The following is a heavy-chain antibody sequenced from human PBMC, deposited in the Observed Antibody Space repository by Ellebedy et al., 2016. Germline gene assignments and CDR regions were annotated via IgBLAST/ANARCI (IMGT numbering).Heavy chain of an antibody. Sequence: KVSXXGSGYSFTSYWIGWVRQMPGKGLEWMGIIYPGDSDTRYSPSFQGQVTISADKSISTAYLQWSSLKASDTAMYYCARLSPLGGRDYMDVWGKGTTVTVSS. CDR1: GYSFTSYW. D-gene: IGHD2-15*01. V-gene: IGHV5-51*01. J-gene: IGHJ6*03. CDR2: IYPGDSDT. CDR3: ARLSPLGGRDYMDV.